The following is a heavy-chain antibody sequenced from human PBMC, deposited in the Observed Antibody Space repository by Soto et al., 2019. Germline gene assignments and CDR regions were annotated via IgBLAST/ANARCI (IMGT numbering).Heavy chain of an antibody. V-gene: IGHV1-3*01. CDR2: INAGNGNT. J-gene: IGHJ4*02. Sequence: ASVKVSCKASGYTFTSYAMHWVRQAPGQRLEWMGWINAGNGNTKYSQKFQGRVTITRDTSASTAYVELSSLRSEDTAVYYCARLIAVAGFWEDYWGQGTLVTVSS. D-gene: IGHD6-19*01. CDR1: GYTFTSYA. CDR3: ARLIAVAGFWEDY.